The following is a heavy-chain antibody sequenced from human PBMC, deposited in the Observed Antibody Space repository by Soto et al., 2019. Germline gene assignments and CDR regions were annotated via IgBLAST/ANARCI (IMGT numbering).Heavy chain of an antibody. V-gene: IGHV3-30-3*01. CDR3: ARDSGGYCSSTSCYGPFDY. J-gene: IGHJ4*02. Sequence: GGSLRLSCAASGFTFSSYAMHWVRQAPGKGLEWVAVISYDGSNKYYADSVKGRFTISRDNSKNTLYLQMNSLRAEDTAVYYCARDSGGYCSSTSCYGPFDYWGQGTLVTVSS. D-gene: IGHD2-2*01. CDR1: GFTFSSYA. CDR2: ISYDGSNK.